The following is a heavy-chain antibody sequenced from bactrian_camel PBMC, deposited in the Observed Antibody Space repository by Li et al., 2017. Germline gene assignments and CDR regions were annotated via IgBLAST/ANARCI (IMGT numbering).Heavy chain of an antibody. CDR3: AADGGGQVGSSSGLCRYNFDY. CDR1: GYYTYSINC. CDR2: ISTGDVST. D-gene: IGHD2*01. Sequence: HVQLVESGGGSVQAGGSLRLSCAASGYYTYSINCMGWFRQAPGKEREGVAAISTGDVSTYYADSVKGRFTISKDNAKNILYLQMNGLQPEDTSVYHCAADGGGQVGSSSGLCRYNFDYAGPGTQVTVS. V-gene: IGHV3S54*01. J-gene: IGHJ6*01.